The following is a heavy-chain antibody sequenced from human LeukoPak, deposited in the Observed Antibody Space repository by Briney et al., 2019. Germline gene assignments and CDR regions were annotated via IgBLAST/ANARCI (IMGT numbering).Heavy chain of an antibody. CDR2: ISYDGSNK. Sequence: GGSLRLSCAASGFTFSSYAMHWVRQAPGKGLEWVAVISYDGSNKYYADSVKGRFTISRDNSKNTLYLQMNSLRAEDTAVYYCARDSSSWYLDYWGQGTLVTVSS. D-gene: IGHD6-13*01. CDR1: GFTFSSYA. V-gene: IGHV3-30-3*01. CDR3: ARDSSSWYLDY. J-gene: IGHJ4*02.